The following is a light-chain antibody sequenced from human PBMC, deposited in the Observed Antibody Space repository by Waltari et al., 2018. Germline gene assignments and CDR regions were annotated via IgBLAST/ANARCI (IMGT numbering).Light chain of an antibody. Sequence: SYVLTQPPSVSVAPGETASITCGGDNIGSYSVHWYQQTPGQAPLWIIFDDRDRPSGIPARFSGSNSGNTATLTSTSVEAGDEARYYCHVWHAHFDPGVFGTGTEVTVL. V-gene: IGLV3-21*04. J-gene: IGLJ1*01. CDR3: HVWHAHFDPGV. CDR2: DDR. CDR1: NIGSYS.